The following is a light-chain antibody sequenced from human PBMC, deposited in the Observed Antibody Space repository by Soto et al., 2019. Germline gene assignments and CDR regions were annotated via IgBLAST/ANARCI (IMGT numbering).Light chain of an antibody. CDR2: GAS. Sequence: EIVLTQSPGTLSLSPGERATLCCRASQTVSSSYLAWFQQKPGQAPRLLIYGASYRATGIPDRFSGSGSGTDFTLTISRLEPEDFAVYYCQQYGTSPPLTFGAGTRVEV. CDR1: QTVSSSY. CDR3: QQYGTSPPLT. V-gene: IGKV3-20*01. J-gene: IGKJ4*01.